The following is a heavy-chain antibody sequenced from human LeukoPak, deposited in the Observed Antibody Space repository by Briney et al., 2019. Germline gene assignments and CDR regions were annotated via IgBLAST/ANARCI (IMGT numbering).Heavy chain of an antibody. J-gene: IGHJ4*02. CDR2: IIPIFGTA. Sequence: SVKVSCKASGGTSSSYAISWVRQAPGQGLEWMGRIIPIFGTANYAQKFQGRVTITTDESTSTAYMELSSLRSEDTAVYYCARETGLWSDFDYWGQGTLVTVSS. CDR1: GGTSSSYA. CDR3: ARETGLWSDFDY. V-gene: IGHV1-69*05. D-gene: IGHD5-18*01.